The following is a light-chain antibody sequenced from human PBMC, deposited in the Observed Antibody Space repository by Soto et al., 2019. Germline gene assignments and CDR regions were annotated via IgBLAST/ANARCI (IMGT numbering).Light chain of an antibody. J-gene: IGLJ1*01. CDR1: TSNIGNNY. V-gene: IGLV1-51*01. CDR2: DNS. Sequence: QSVLTQSPSVSAAPGQKVTISCSGGTSNIGNNYVAWYQQFPGTAPKRIIYDNSKRASGIPDRFSGSKSGTSATLVITGLQTGDEADYYCGTWDSRLSAVFGTGTKLTVL. CDR3: GTWDSRLSAV.